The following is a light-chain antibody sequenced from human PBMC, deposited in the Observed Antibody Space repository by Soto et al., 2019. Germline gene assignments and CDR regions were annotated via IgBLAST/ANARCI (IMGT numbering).Light chain of an antibody. V-gene: IGKV1-33*01. J-gene: IGKJ1*01. Sequence: DIQMLQSPSSPSASVGDRVTITCQASQEISNYLNWYQQKPGKAPKLLIYDASNLERGVPSRFSGRGSGTGFTFTISSLQPEDFATYYCQQYDHLPRTFGRGTKVEIK. CDR2: DAS. CDR3: QQYDHLPRT. CDR1: QEISNY.